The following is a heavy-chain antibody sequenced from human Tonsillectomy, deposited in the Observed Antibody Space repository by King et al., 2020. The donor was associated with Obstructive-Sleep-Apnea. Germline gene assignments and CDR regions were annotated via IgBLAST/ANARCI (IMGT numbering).Heavy chain of an antibody. Sequence: VQLQQWGAGLLKPSETLSLSCAVYGGSFSGYYWSWIRQTPGKGLEWIGEINHSGSTNYNPSLKSRVTISVDTAKNQFSRKLSSVTAADTAVYYCARGEPSETRSQYFDDYWGQGTVVTVSS. D-gene: IGHD3-9*01. J-gene: IGHJ4*02. V-gene: IGHV4-34*01. CDR3: ARGEPSETRSQYFDDY. CDR2: INHSGST. CDR1: GGSFSGYY.